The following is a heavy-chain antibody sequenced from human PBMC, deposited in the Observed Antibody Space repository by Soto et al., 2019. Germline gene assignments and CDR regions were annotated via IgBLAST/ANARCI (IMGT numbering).Heavy chain of an antibody. CDR1: GGTFSSYA. Sequence: GASVKVSCKASGGTFSSYAISWVRQAPGQGLEWMGGIIPIFGTANYAQKFQGRVTITADKSTSTAYMELSSLRSEDTAVYYCARDGLPFDRTLKASSTSCCYYYYGMDVWGQGTTVTVSS. D-gene: IGHD2-2*01. V-gene: IGHV1-69*06. CDR2: IIPIFGTA. CDR3: ARDGLPFDRTLKASSTSCCYYYYGMDV. J-gene: IGHJ6*02.